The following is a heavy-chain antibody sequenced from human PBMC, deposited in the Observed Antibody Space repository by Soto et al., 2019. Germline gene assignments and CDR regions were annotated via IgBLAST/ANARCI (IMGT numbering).Heavy chain of an antibody. CDR2: IDPSDSYT. CDR1: GYSFTSYW. D-gene: IGHD1-1*01. CDR3: ARHERRHYYYGMDV. J-gene: IGHJ6*02. V-gene: IGHV5-10-1*01. Sequence: GESLKISCKGSGYSFTSYWISWVRQMPGKGLEWMGRIDPSDSYTNYSPSFQGHVTISADKSISTAYLRWSSLKASDTAMYYCARHERRHYYYGMDVWGQGTTVTGLL.